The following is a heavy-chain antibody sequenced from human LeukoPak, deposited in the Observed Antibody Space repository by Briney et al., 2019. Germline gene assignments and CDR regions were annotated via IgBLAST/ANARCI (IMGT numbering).Heavy chain of an antibody. J-gene: IGHJ4*02. D-gene: IGHD3-22*01. CDR3: ARGNYYYDSSGYYPNY. V-gene: IGHV3-21*01. CDR2: ISSSSSYI. CDR1: GFTFSSYS. Sequence: GGSLRLSCAASGFTFSSYSMNWVRQAPGKGLEWVSSISSSSSYIYYADSVKGRFTISRDNAKDTLYLQMNSLRAEDTAVYYCARGNYYYDSSGYYPNYWGQGTLVTVSS.